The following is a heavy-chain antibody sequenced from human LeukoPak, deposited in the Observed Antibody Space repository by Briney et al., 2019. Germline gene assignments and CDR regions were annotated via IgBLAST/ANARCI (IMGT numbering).Heavy chain of an antibody. CDR3: AGATISYYMDV. Sequence: SETLSLTCTVSGGSISSSSYYWGWIRQPPGKGLEWIGSIYYSGSTYYNPSLKSRVTISVDTSKNQFSLKLSSVTAADTAVYYCAGATISYYMDVWGKGTTVTVSS. CDR2: IYYSGST. J-gene: IGHJ6*03. CDR1: GGSISSSSYY. V-gene: IGHV4-39*01. D-gene: IGHD1-26*01.